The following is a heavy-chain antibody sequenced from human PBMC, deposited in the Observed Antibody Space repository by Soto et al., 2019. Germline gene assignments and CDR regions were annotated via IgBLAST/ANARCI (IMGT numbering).Heavy chain of an antibody. Sequence: EVQLVESGGGLVQPGGSLRLSCAASGFTFSSYNMNWVRQAPGKGLEWVSSISSSSNYVYYADSVKGRFTISRDNAKNSVYLQMNSLRAEDTAVYYCAREGSYSNFAYWGQGTLVTVSS. CDR1: GFTFSSYN. D-gene: IGHD3-10*01. V-gene: IGHV3-21*01. J-gene: IGHJ4*02. CDR3: AREGSYSNFAY. CDR2: ISSSSNYV.